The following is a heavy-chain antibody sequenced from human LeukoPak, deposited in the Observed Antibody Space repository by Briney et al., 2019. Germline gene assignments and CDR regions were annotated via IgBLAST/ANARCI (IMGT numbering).Heavy chain of an antibody. CDR1: GGSISSYY. D-gene: IGHD2-2*02. Sequence: SETLSLTCTVSGGSISSYYWSWIRQPPGKGLEWIGYIYYSGSTNYNPSLKSRVTISVDTSKNQFSLKLTSVTAADTAVYYCASRCRRTGCYKGFDPWGQGTLVTVSS. CDR2: IYYSGST. CDR3: ASRCRRTGCYKGFDP. V-gene: IGHV4-59*12. J-gene: IGHJ5*02.